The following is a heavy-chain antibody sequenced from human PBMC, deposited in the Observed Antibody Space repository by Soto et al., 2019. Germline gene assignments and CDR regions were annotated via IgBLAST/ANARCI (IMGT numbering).Heavy chain of an antibody. Sequence: SETLSLTCSVYNGSLSGYSWNWIRQPPGKGLEWIGEINHSGTINYNPSLRSRVTMSVDRSRNQFSLKLRSVTAADTAVYYCATGGGFIETRMVWFDPWGQGTQVIGSS. CDR1: NGSLSGYS. D-gene: IGHD6-6*01. CDR3: ATGGGFIETRMVWFDP. J-gene: IGHJ5*02. CDR2: INHSGTI. V-gene: IGHV4-34*01.